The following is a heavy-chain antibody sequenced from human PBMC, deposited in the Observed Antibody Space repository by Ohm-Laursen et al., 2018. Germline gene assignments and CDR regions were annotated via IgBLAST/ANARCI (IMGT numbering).Heavy chain of an antibody. CDR2: ISDDGNNK. V-gene: IGHV3-30*03. CDR3: TRMDV. Sequence: SLRLSCSASGFTFSSLGIHWVRQAPGKGLEWVAAISDDGNNKHYADSVMGRFIVSRDNSKNTLNLQMNSLRNEDTAVYYATRMDVWGQGTTVTVSS. J-gene: IGHJ6*02. CDR1: GFTFSSLG.